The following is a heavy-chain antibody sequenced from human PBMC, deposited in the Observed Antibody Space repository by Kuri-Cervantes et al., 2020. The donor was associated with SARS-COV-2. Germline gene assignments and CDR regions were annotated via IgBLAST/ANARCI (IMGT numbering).Heavy chain of an antibody. CDR1: GYSISSGYY. D-gene: IGHD3-22*01. CDR2: IYYSGST. Sequence: GSLRLSCTVSGYSISSGYYWGWIRQPPGKGLEWIGSIYYSGSTYYNPSLKSRVTISVDTSKNQFSLKLSSVTAADTAVYYCAKGWLLHNWFDPWGQGTLVTVS. V-gene: IGHV4-38-2*02. CDR3: AKGWLLHNWFDP. J-gene: IGHJ5*02.